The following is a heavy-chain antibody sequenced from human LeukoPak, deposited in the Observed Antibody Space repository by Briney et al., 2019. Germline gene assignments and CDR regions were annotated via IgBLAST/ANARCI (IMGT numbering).Heavy chain of an antibody. D-gene: IGHD1-1*01. V-gene: IGHV3-53*01. CDR1: AFTVSSNY. Sequence: WGSLRLYCAASAFTVSSNYMSWVRQAPGKGLEWVSVIYSGGSTYYADSVKGRFTISRDNSKNTLYLQMNSLRAEDTAVYYCARVQGGASFDYWGQGTLVTVSS. CDR2: IYSGGST. CDR3: ARVQGGASFDY. J-gene: IGHJ4*02.